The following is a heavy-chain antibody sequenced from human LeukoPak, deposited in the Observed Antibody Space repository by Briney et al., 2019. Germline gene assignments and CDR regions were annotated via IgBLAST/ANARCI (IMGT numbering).Heavy chain of an antibody. Sequence: ASVKVSCKASGYTFTGYYMHWVRQAPGQGLEWMGRINPNSGGTNYAQKFQGRVAMTRDTSISTAYMELSRLRSDDTAIYYCAKVGSSGWYRDYWGQGTLVTVSS. CDR3: AKVGSSGWYRDY. D-gene: IGHD6-19*01. CDR1: GYTFTGYY. J-gene: IGHJ4*02. CDR2: INPNSGGT. V-gene: IGHV1-2*06.